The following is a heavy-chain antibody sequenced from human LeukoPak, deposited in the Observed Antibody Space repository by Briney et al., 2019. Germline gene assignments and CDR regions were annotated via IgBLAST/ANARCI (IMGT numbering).Heavy chain of an antibody. CDR1: GFTFSSCG. J-gene: IGHJ4*02. Sequence: PGGSLRLSCAASGFTFSSCGMHWVRQAPGKGLEWVAVTWYDGSNKYYADSVKGRFTISRDNSKNTLYLQMNSLRAEDTAVYYCARDRRYYFDYWGQGTLVTVSS. CDR2: TWYDGSNK. V-gene: IGHV3-33*01. CDR3: ARDRRYYFDY.